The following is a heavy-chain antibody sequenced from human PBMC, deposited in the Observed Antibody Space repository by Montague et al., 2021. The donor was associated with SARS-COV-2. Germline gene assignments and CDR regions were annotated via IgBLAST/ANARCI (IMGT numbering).Heavy chain of an antibody. J-gene: IGHJ6*02. D-gene: IGHD4-23*01. Sequence: SLRLSCAASGFTSSNIWMSWVRQAPGKGLEWVANIKPDESEKNYVDSVKGRFSISGDNAKNSLYLQMDNLGAEDTAIYYCAKNGGAHGLDVWGQGTSVSVSS. V-gene: IGHV3-7*01. CDR1: GFTSSNIW. CDR2: IKPDESEK. CDR3: AKNGGAHGLDV.